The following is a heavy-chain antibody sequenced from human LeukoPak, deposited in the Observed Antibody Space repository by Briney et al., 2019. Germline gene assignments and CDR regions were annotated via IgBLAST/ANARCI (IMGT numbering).Heavy chain of an antibody. D-gene: IGHD3-9*01. CDR1: GYTLTELS. Sequence: ASVKVSCKVSGYTLTELSMHWVRQAPGKGLEWMGGFDPEDGETIYAQKFQGRVTMTEDTSTDTAYMELSSLRSEDTAVYYCVHYDILTGNFDYWGQGTLVTVSP. J-gene: IGHJ4*02. V-gene: IGHV1-24*01. CDR2: FDPEDGET. CDR3: VHYDILTGNFDY.